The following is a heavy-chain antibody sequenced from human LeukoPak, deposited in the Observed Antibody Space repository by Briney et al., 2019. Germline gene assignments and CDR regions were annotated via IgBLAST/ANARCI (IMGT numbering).Heavy chain of an antibody. V-gene: IGHV3-21*01. D-gene: IGHD5-12*01. CDR3: ARDLLDIVADGGY. CDR1: GFTFSSYS. CDR2: ISSSSSYI. J-gene: IGHJ4*02. Sequence: GGSLRLSCAASGFTFSSYSMNWVRQAPGKGLEWVSSISSSSSYIYYADSVKGRFTISRDNAKNPLYLQMNSLRAEDTAVYYCARDLLDIVADGGYWGQGTLVTVSS.